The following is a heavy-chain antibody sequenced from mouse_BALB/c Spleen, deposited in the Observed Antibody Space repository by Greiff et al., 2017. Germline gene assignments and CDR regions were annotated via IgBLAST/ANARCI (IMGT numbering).Heavy chain of an antibody. CDR3: AKTLYYYVSSYEYFGY. Sequence: VQGVESGAELVKPGASVKLSCKTSGFTFSSSYISWLKQKPGQSLEWIAWIYAGTGGTSYNQKFTGKAQLTVDPSSSTAYMQFSTLTTEDSAIYYCAKTLYYYVSSYEYFGYGGQGTTLTVPS. CDR1: GFTFSSSY. D-gene: IGHD1-1*01. V-gene: IGHV1-66*01. J-gene: IGHJ2*01. CDR2: IYAGTGGT.